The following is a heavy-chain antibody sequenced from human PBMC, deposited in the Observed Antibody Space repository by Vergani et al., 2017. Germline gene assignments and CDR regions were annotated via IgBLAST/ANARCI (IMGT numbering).Heavy chain of an antibody. CDR1: GYSFTSYW. Sequence: EVQLVQSGAEVKKPGESLKISCKGSGYSFTSYWIGWVRQMPGKGLEWMGIIYPGDSDTRYSPSFQGQVTISADKSISTAYLQWSSLKASDTAMYYCARHGLGVEPQEGTYYYYYYGMDVWGQGTTVTVSS. CDR2: IYPGDSDT. D-gene: IGHD1-1*01. J-gene: IGHJ6*02. V-gene: IGHV5-51*03. CDR3: ARHGLGVEPQEGTYYYYYYGMDV.